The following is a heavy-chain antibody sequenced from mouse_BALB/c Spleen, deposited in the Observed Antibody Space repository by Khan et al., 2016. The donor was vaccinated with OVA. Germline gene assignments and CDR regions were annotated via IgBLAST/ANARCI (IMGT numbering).Heavy chain of an antibody. J-gene: IGHJ3*01. CDR1: GYTFTSYT. CDR3: AKGGAYCSADGWFAY. CDR2: INPVSDYT. Sequence: VQLQESGAELTRPGASVKMSCKASGYTFTSYTMHWVKQRPGQGLEWIGYINPVSDYTNYNQNFKDKATLTADKSSSTAYMQLRSLTSEDSAVYYCAKGGAYCSADGWFAYWGQGTLVTVST. V-gene: IGHV1-4*01. D-gene: IGHD2-12*01.